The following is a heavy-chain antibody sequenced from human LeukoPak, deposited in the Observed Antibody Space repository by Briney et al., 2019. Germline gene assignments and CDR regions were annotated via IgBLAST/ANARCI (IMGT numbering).Heavy chain of an antibody. Sequence: RSGGSLRLSCAASGFTMSHYGVSWVRQAPGKGLEWISGIRSAVETTHYADSVKGRFIISRDNSKNALSLRLNSLRPEDTALYYCAKHFCTGLDCSLFDSWGQGTLVTVSS. V-gene: IGHV3-23*01. J-gene: IGHJ4*02. D-gene: IGHD3/OR15-3a*01. CDR1: GFTMSHYG. CDR2: IRSAVETT. CDR3: AKHFCTGLDCSLFDS.